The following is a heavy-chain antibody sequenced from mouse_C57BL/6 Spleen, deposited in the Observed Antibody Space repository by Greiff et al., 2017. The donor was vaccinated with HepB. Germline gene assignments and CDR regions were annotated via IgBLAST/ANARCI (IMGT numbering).Heavy chain of an antibody. CDR3: ARGDDY. CDR2: IDPSDSYT. J-gene: IGHJ2*01. V-gene: IGHV1-50*01. CDR1: GYTFTSYW. Sequence: QVQLKESGAELVKPGASVKLSCKASGYTFTSYWMQWVKQRPGQGLEWIGEIDPSDSYTNYNQKFKGKATLTVDTSSSTAYMQLSSLTSEDSAVYYCARGDDYWGQGTTLTVSS.